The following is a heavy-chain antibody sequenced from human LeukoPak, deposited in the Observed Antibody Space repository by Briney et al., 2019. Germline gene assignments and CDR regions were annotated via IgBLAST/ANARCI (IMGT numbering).Heavy chain of an antibody. J-gene: IGHJ4*02. V-gene: IGHV4-34*01. CDR3: ARSIDGYKSPEY. Sequence: PSETLSLNCAVYGGSFSDYYWSRLRQPPGQGLEWLGEINHSGSIKYNPSLKSRVTISVDTSKNQFSLRLNSVTAADTAVYYCARSIDGYKSPEYWGQGTLVTVSS. CDR2: INHSGSI. CDR1: GGSFSDYY. D-gene: IGHD5-24*01.